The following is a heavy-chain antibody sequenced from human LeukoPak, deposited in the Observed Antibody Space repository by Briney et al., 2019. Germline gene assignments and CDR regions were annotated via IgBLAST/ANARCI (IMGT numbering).Heavy chain of an antibody. Sequence: SQTLSLTCTVPGGSISSGGYYWSWIRQHPGKGLEWIGYIYYSGSTYYNPSLKSRVTISVDTSKNQFSLKLSSVTAADTAVYYCARGVDIVVVVAATHVNYFDYWGQGTLVTVSS. CDR2: IYYSGST. J-gene: IGHJ4*02. D-gene: IGHD2-15*01. CDR1: GGSISSGGYY. V-gene: IGHV4-31*03. CDR3: ARGVDIVVVVAATHVNYFDY.